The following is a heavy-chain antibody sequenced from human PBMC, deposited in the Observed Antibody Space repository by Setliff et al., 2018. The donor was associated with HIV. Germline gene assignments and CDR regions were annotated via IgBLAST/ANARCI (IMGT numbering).Heavy chain of an antibody. CDR3: ARRWSQDAFDI. J-gene: IGHJ3*02. V-gene: IGHV3-30*04. CDR1: GFSFSTSA. D-gene: IGHD1-26*01. CDR2: TSYDGNIK. Sequence: PGGSLRLSCAASGFSFSTSAMHWVRQAPGKGLEWVAVTSYDGNIKYYADSVKGRFTISRDNSKNTLYVQWSSLKASDTATYYCARRWSQDAFDIWGQGTMVTVSS.